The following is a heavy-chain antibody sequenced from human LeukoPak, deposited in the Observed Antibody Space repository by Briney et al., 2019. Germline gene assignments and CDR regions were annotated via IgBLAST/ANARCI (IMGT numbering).Heavy chain of an antibody. J-gene: IGHJ4*02. D-gene: IGHD3-10*01. CDR1: GFTFSNYW. CDR2: IKQDGSEK. V-gene: IGHV3-7*03. CDR3: ARDWGDSGRPFDY. Sequence: GGSLRLSCAASGFTFSNYWMSWVRQAPGKGLEWVANIKQDGSEKYYVDSVKGRFTISRDNTKNSLYLQMNSLRAEDTAVYYYARDWGDSGRPFDYWGQGTLVTVFS.